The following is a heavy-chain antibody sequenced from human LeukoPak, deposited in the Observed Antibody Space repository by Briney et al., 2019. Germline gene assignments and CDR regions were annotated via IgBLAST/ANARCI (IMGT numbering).Heavy chain of an antibody. CDR1: GFTFSSYL. CDR3: AKGVEDSGIYYYYYMDV. V-gene: IGHV3-7*03. J-gene: IGHJ6*03. D-gene: IGHD2-15*01. CDR2: IKQEGSEK. Sequence: VGSLRLSCASSGFTFSSYLMSPVRQAPGKGVEGVANIKQEGSEKYYVDSVKGRFNISRDHAKNSLYLQMNSLRAEDTAVYYCAKGVEDSGIYYYYYMDVWGKGTTVTVSS.